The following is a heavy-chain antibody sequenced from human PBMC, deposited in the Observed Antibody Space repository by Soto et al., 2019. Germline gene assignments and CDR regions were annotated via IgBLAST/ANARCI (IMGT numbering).Heavy chain of an antibody. V-gene: IGHV1-18*01. Sequence: QVQLVQSGAEVKKPGASVKVSCKASGYTFTSYGISWVRQAPGQGLEWMGWISAYNGNTNYAQKLQGRVTMNTYTSTSTAYMELRSMRSDDTAVYYWARDDYYDSSGLLDYWGQGTLVTVSS. CDR1: GYTFTSYG. J-gene: IGHJ4*02. D-gene: IGHD3-22*01. CDR2: ISAYNGNT. CDR3: ARDDYYDSSGLLDY.